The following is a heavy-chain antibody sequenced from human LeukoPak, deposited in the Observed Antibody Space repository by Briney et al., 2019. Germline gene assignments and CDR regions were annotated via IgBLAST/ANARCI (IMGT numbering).Heavy chain of an antibody. CDR2: LFHSGNN. D-gene: IGHD6-19*01. V-gene: IGHV4-38-2*02. Sequence: SETLSLTCTVSGYSITSGYYWAWIRQSPGKGLEWIGSLFHSGNNFYNPSLRSRVTISPRPSRNPFSLKLSSVTAADTAVYYWARRGYASGWHAYDSWGQGVLVAVSS. CDR3: ARRGYASGWHAYDS. J-gene: IGHJ4*02. CDR1: GYSITSGYY.